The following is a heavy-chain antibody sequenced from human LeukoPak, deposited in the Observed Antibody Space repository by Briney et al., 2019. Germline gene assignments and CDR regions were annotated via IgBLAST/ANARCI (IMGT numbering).Heavy chain of an antibody. CDR2: INPTGGST. CDR1: GYTFTSYY. CDR3: AAVASDHYLDSSGYFLPAFDI. Sequence: ASVKVSCKASGYTFTSYYMHWVRQAPGQGLEWMGLINPTGGSTGYAHKFQGRVTMTRDMSTSTDYMELSSLRSEDTAIYYCAAVASDHYLDSSGYFLPAFDIWGQGTMVTVSS. D-gene: IGHD3-22*01. V-gene: IGHV1-46*01. J-gene: IGHJ3*02.